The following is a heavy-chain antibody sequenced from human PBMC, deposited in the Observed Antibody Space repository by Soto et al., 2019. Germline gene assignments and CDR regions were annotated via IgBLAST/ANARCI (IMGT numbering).Heavy chain of an antibody. J-gene: IGHJ5*02. CDR2: IYHSGNT. D-gene: IGHD3-22*01. CDR3: ARDYFDSSDYTTNWFDP. CDR1: GGSISSGGYY. Sequence: SETLSLTCTVSGGSISSGGYYWSWIRQPPGKGLEWIGYIYHSGNTYYNPSLKSRVTISVDTSKNQFSLKLTSVTAADTALYYCARDYFDSSDYTTNWFDPWGQGTLVTVSS. V-gene: IGHV4-30-2*01.